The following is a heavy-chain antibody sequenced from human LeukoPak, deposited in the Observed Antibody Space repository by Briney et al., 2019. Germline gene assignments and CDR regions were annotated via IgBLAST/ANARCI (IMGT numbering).Heavy chain of an antibody. J-gene: IGHJ4*02. CDR1: GGSISPYH. Sequence: SETLSLTCAVSGGSISPYHWTWIRQPPGKGLEWIGYIYYSGSTNYNPSLKSRVTISVDTSKNQFSLKLSSVTAADTAVYYCAREGISSATLDYWGQGTLVTVSS. CDR2: IYYSGST. D-gene: IGHD2-2*01. V-gene: IGHV4-59*01. CDR3: AREGISSATLDY.